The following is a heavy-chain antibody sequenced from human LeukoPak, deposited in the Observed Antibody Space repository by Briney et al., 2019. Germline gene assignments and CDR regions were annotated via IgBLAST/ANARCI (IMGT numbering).Heavy chain of an antibody. D-gene: IGHD2-8*01. CDR2: IKQDGSKK. CDR3: AKDVCTNGVCYMDY. J-gene: IGHJ4*02. V-gene: IGHV3-7*03. Sequence: PGGSLRLSCVASGFPFSSYWMTWVRQAPGKGLEWVANIKQDGSKKSYVDSVKGRFTISRDNSKTTLYLQMNSLRAEDTAVYYCAKDVCTNGVCYMDYWGQGTLVTVSS. CDR1: GFPFSSYW.